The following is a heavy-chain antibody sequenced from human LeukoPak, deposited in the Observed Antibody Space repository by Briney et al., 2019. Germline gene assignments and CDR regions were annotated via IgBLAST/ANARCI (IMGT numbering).Heavy chain of an antibody. V-gene: IGHV1-2*02. D-gene: IGHD6-13*01. CDR2: INPNSGGT. J-gene: IGHJ3*02. CDR1: GYTFTGYY. Sequence: ASVKVSCKASGYTFTGYYMHWVRQAPGQGLEWMGWINPNSGGTNYARKFQGRVTMTRDTSISTAYMELSRLRSDDTAVYYCARDLEAAVTDAFDIWGQGTMVTVSS. CDR3: ARDLEAAVTDAFDI.